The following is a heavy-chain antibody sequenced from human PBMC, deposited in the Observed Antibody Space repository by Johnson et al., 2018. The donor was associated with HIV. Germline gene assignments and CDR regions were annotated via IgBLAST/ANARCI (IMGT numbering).Heavy chain of an antibody. J-gene: IGHJ3*02. CDR3: ARVTLVLDI. V-gene: IGHV3-15*01. D-gene: IGHD4-23*01. CDR2: IKSKTDGGTT. Sequence: VQLVESGGGLVKPGGSLRLSCAASGITFSDYYMSWIRQAPGKGLEWVGRIKSKTDGGTTDYAAPVKGRFTISRDDSKNTLYLQMNSLRAEDTAVYYCARVTLVLDIWGQGTMVTVSS. CDR1: GITFSDYY.